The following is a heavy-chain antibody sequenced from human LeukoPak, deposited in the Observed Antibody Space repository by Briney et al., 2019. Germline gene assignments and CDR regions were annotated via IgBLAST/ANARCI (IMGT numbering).Heavy chain of an antibody. Sequence: TSETLSLTCTVSGGAISSYYWSWIRQPPGKGPEWIGYIYYSGSTNYNPSLKSRVTISVDTSKNQFSLKLSSVTAADTAVYYCARAVQLERPPPLIGYYYMDVWGKGTTVTVSS. CDR3: ARAVQLERPPPLIGYYYMDV. CDR1: GGAISSYY. CDR2: IYYSGST. D-gene: IGHD1-1*01. V-gene: IGHV4-59*01. J-gene: IGHJ6*03.